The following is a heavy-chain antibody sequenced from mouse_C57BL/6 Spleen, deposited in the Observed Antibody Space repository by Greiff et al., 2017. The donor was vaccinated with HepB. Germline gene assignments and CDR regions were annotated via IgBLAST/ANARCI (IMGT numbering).Heavy chain of an antibody. CDR1: GYTFTDYY. J-gene: IGHJ1*03. CDR2: INPNNGGT. V-gene: IGHV1-26*01. D-gene: IGHD2-3*01. CDR3: ASSSYDGYRYFDV. Sequence: EVQLQQSGPELVKPGASVKISCKASGYTFTDYYMNWVKQRHGKSLEWIGDINPNNGGTSYNQKFKGKATLTVDKSSSTAYMELRSLTSEDSAVYYCASSSYDGYRYFDVWGTGTTVTVSS.